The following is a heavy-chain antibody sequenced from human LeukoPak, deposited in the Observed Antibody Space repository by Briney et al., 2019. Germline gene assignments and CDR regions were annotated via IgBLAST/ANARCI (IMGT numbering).Heavy chain of an antibody. J-gene: IGHJ4*02. Sequence: ASVKVSCKASGYTFTSYYIHWVRQAPGQGLEWMGIINPSVGSTTYAQKFQGRVTMTRDTSTSTVYMELSSLTSEDTAVYYCARELERNYFDYWGQGTLVTVSS. CDR3: ARELERNYFDY. CDR2: INPSVGST. V-gene: IGHV1-46*01. D-gene: IGHD5-24*01. CDR1: GYTFTSYY.